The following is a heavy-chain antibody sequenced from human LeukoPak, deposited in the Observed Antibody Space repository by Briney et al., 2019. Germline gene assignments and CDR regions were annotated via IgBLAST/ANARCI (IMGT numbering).Heavy chain of an antibody. D-gene: IGHD3-10*01. CDR1: GFTFSSYA. CDR2: ISSNGGST. CDR3: ARDQGAVRSRALDY. J-gene: IGHJ4*02. Sequence: GGSLRLSCAASGFTFSSYAMHWVRQAPGKGLEYVSGISSNGGSTYYANSVKGRFTISRDNSKNTLYLQVGSLRAEDMAVYYCARDQGAVRSRALDYWGQGTLVTVSS. V-gene: IGHV3-64*01.